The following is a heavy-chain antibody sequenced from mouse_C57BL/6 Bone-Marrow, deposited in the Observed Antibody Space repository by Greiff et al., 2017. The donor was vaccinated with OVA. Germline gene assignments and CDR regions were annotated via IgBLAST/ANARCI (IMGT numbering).Heavy chain of an antibody. CDR1: GYSFTGYF. CDR2: INPYNGDT. V-gene: IGHV1-20*01. Sequence: VQLQQSGPELVKPGDSVKISCKASGYSFTGYFMNWVMQSHGKSLEWIGRINPYNGDTFYNQKFKGKATLTVDKPSSTAYMQLRSLTSEASAIYCCARWDYGWFAYWGQGTLVTVSA. D-gene: IGHD2-4*01. CDR3: ARWDYGWFAY. J-gene: IGHJ3*01.